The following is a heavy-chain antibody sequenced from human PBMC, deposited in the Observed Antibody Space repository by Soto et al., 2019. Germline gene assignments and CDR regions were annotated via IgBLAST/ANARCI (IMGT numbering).Heavy chain of an antibody. J-gene: IGHJ5*02. D-gene: IGHD2-21*02. CDR2: IFSSGST. CDR1: GGSITDYS. CDR3: ARDQGVVVTADNWFDP. Sequence: PKETLSVNCTDSGGSITDYSWVWIRQPAGKGLEWIGRIFSSGSTNYNPSLKGRITMSLDTSKNQFSLKLNSATATDTAVYFCARDQGVVVTADNWFDPWGQGILVTVSS. V-gene: IGHV4-4*07.